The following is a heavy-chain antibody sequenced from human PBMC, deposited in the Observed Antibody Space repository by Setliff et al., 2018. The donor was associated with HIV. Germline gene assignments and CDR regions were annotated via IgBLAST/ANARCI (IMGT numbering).Heavy chain of an antibody. CDR2: IYTSGTP. CDR3: ARDRSGTSYAGDDAFDI. J-gene: IGHJ3*02. V-gene: IGHV4-4*07. Sequence: PSETLSLTCTVSGDSINSYYWSWIRQPAGKGLEWIGRIYTSGTPNYNPSLKRRVTMSLDTSKNQFSLKVRSVTASDTAVYYCARDRSGTSYAGDDAFDIWGQGTMVTVSS. CDR1: GDSINSYY. D-gene: IGHD3-3*01.